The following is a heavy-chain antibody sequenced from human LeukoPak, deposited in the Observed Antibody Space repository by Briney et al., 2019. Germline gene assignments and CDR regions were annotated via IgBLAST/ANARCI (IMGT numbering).Heavy chain of an antibody. CDR1: GGSISGYY. CDR3: ARGIYCSGTTCYYYYYYMDV. V-gene: IGHV4-4*07. J-gene: IGHJ6*03. CDR2: IYTSGST. Sequence: ASETLSLTCTVSGGSISGYYWSWIRQPAGKGLEWIGRIYTSGSTNYNPPLKSRVTMSVDTTKNQVSLKLTSVTAADTAVYYCARGIYCSGTTCYYYYYYMDVWGKGTTVTVSS. D-gene: IGHD2-2*01.